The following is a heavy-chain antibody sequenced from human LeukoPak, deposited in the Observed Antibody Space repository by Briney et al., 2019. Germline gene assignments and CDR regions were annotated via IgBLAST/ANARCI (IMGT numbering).Heavy chain of an antibody. D-gene: IGHD3-10*01. CDR3: ARDRGGSGSYSDY. Sequence: GASLRLSCAASEFTFSSYAMSWVRQAPGKGLEWVSYISSSGSTIYYADSVKGRFTISRDNAKNSLYLQMNSLRAEDTAVYYCARDRGGSGSYSDYWGQGTLVTVSS. CDR1: EFTFSSYA. CDR2: ISSSGSTI. V-gene: IGHV3-48*03. J-gene: IGHJ4*02.